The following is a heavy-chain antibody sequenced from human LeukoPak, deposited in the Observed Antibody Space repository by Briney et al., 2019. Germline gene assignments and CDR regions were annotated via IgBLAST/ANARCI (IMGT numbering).Heavy chain of an antibody. V-gene: IGHV3-7*01. CDR1: GFTFSFYW. J-gene: IGHJ4*02. Sequence: GGSLRLSCAASGFTFSFYWMNWVRQAPGKGLEWVANIKQDGSEKYYVDSVKGRFTISKDNAKNSLYLQMNSLRAEDTAVHYCASASGNYMDYRGQGTLVTVSS. CDR2: IKQDGSEK. D-gene: IGHD1-26*01. CDR3: ASASGNYMDY.